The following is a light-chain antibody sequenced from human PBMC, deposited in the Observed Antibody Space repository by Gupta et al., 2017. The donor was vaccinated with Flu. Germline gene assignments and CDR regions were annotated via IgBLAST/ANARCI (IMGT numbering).Light chain of an antibody. CDR1: QSISRH. CDR2: AAS. V-gene: IGKV1-39*01. Sequence: DIQLTQSPSSLTASAGDRVTITCRASQSISRHLNWYQQKPGKAPKLLIFAASSLQSGVPSRFSGSGSGTDFTLTISSLQPEDFATYSCQQSYSTPYTFGQGTKLEIK. J-gene: IGKJ2*01. CDR3: QQSYSTPYT.